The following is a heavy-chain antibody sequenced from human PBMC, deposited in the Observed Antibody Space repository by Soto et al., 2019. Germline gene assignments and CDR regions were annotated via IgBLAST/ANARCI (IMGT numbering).Heavy chain of an antibody. V-gene: IGHV4-39*01. Sequence: SETLSLTCTVSGGPISSSSYYWGWIRQPPGKGLEWIGSIYYSGSTYYNVSLKSRVTISVDTSKNQFSLRLSSVTAADTAVYYCARHAYAGLYGSGSYYTPLDYWGQGTLVTVSS. CDR2: IYYSGST. D-gene: IGHD3-10*01. J-gene: IGHJ4*02. CDR1: GGPISSSSYY. CDR3: ARHAYAGLYGSGSYYTPLDY.